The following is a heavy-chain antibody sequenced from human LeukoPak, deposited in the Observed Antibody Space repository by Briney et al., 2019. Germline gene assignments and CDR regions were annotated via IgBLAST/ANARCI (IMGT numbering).Heavy chain of an antibody. J-gene: IGHJ6*03. CDR1: GFTFSSYA. V-gene: IGHV3-30*15. Sequence: GGSLRLSCAASGFTFSSYAMHWVRQAPGKGLEWVAVISYDGSNKYYADSVKGRFTISRDNSKNTLYLQMSSLRAEDTAVYYCARDGPKIAVPYYYYYYMDVWGKGTTVTVSS. CDR3: ARDGPKIAVPYYYYYYMDV. CDR2: ISYDGSNK. D-gene: IGHD2-21*01.